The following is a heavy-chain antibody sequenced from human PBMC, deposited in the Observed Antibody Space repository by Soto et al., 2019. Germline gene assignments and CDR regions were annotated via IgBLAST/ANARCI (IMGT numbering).Heavy chain of an antibody. CDR2: IYYSGTT. J-gene: IGHJ4*02. Sequence: SETLSLTCTVSGGSISNIHYYWDWIRQPPGKGLEWIGGIYYSGTTYYNPSLQSRVTISVDTSKNQFSLNLSSVTAADMAFYYCARTPARSGSGYYTYYFDYWGQGTLVTVSS. D-gene: IGHD3-3*01. V-gene: IGHV4-39*01. CDR3: ARTPARSGSGYYTYYFDY. CDR1: GGSISNIHYY.